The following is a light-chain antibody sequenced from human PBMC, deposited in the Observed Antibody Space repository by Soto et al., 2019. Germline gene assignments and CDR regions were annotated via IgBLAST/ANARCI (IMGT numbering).Light chain of an antibody. CDR1: YSNFGSNP. J-gene: IGLJ1*01. Sequence: QSVLTQPPSASGTPGQRVTISCSGTYSNFGSNPVTWYQQLPGTAPKFMIYEVTNRPSGVSHRFSGSKSGNTASLTISGLQAEDEADYYCTSYTSSSTYVFGTGTKVTVL. CDR2: EVT. CDR3: TSYTSSSTYV. V-gene: IGLV2-18*02.